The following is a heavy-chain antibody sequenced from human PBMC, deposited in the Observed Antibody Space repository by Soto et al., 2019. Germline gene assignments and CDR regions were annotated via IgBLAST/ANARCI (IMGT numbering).Heavy chain of an antibody. CDR3: ARVVEMSTRSYFDY. CDR1: GGTFSSYA. J-gene: IGHJ4*02. V-gene: IGHV1-69*01. CDR2: IIPIFGTA. Sequence: QVQRVQSGAEVKKPGSSVKVSCKASGGTFSSYAISWVRQAPGQGLEWMGGIIPIFGTANYAQKYQGRVTITADESTSTDYMELSSLRSEDTAVYYCARVVEMSTRSYFDYWGQGTLVTVSS. D-gene: IGHD2-15*01.